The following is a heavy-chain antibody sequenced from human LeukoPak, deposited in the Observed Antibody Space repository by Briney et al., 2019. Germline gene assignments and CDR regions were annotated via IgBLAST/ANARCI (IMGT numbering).Heavy chain of an antibody. Sequence: GESLKISCQASGYSFTSYWIAWVRQMPGKGLEWMGFIYPSDSDTRYSPSFQGQVTISADKSISTAYLQWNSLKASDTAMYYCARFLSGWPFDYWGQGTLVTVSS. CDR2: IYPSDSDT. J-gene: IGHJ4*02. D-gene: IGHD6-19*01. CDR1: GYSFTSYW. V-gene: IGHV5-51*01. CDR3: ARFLSGWPFDY.